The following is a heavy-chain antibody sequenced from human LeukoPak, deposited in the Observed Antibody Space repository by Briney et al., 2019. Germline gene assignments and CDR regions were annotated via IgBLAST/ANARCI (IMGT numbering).Heavy chain of an antibody. V-gene: IGHV3-21*01. Sequence: PGGSLRLSCTASGFTFSGYSMNWIRQAPGKGLEWVSSFGTRSTSIYHAGSVKGRFAISRDNAKNSLYLQMNSLRAEDTALYYCAKDMDRVRTMYFDDWGQGTLVTVSS. J-gene: IGHJ4*02. CDR3: AKDMDRVRTMYFDD. CDR1: GFTFSGYS. CDR2: FGTRSTSI. D-gene: IGHD1-7*01.